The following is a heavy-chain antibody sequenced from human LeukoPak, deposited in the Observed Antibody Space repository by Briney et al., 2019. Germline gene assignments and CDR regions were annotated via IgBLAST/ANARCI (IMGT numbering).Heavy chain of an antibody. CDR3: AKDLDWLYTNAAFDI. V-gene: IGHV3-30*18. J-gene: IGHJ3*02. CDR1: GFTFSSYG. D-gene: IGHD3-9*01. Sequence: GGSLRLSCAASGFTFSSYGMHWVRQAPGKGLEWVAVKYYADSVKGRFTISRDNSKNTLYLQMTSLRAEDTAVYYCAKDLDWLYTNAAFDIWGQATMATASS. CDR2: K.